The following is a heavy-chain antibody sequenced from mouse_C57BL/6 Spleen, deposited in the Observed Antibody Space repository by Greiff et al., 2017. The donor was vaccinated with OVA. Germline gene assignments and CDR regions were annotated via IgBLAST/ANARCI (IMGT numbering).Heavy chain of an antibody. CDR1: GFTFSSYA. CDR2: ISDGGSYT. V-gene: IGHV5-4*03. Sequence: DVMLVESGGGLVKPGGSLKLSCAASGFTFSSYAMSWVRQTPEKRLEWVATISDGGSYTYYPDNVKGRFTISRDNAKNNLYLQMSHLKSEDTAMYYCARSYGSSYEGYFDVWGTGTTVTVSS. D-gene: IGHD1-1*01. J-gene: IGHJ1*03. CDR3: ARSYGSSYEGYFDV.